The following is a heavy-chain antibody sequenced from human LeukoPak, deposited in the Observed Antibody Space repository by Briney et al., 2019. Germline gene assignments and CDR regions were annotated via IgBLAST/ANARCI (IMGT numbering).Heavy chain of an antibody. CDR3: ARGGRSSGLYYYYYYGMDV. CDR1: GSTFSSYS. D-gene: IGHD6-19*01. V-gene: IGHV3-21*01. Sequence: GGSLRLSCAASGSTFSSYSMNWVRQAPGKGLEWVSSISSSSSYIYYADSVKGRFTISRDNAKNSLYLQMNSLRAEDTAVYYCARGGRSSGLYYYYYYGMDVWGQGTTVTVSS. J-gene: IGHJ6*02. CDR2: ISSSSSYI.